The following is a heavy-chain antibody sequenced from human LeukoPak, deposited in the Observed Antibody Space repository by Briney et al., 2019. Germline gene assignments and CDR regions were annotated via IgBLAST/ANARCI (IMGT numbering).Heavy chain of an antibody. Sequence: PSETLSLTCTVSGGSISSYYWSWIRQPPGKGLEWIGEINHSGSTNYNPSLKSRVTISVDTSKNQFSLKLSSVTAADTAVYYCARGNAVWYYYGSGSYSLNDYWGQGTLVTVSS. V-gene: IGHV4-34*01. J-gene: IGHJ4*02. CDR3: ARGNAVWYYYGSGSYSLNDY. CDR1: GGSISSYY. CDR2: INHSGST. D-gene: IGHD3-10*01.